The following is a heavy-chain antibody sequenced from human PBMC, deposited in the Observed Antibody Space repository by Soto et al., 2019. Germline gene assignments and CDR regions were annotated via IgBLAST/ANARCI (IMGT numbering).Heavy chain of an antibody. J-gene: IGHJ4*02. Sequence: VQLVQSGAEVKKPESSVKVSCQAPGGTFSTYAISWVRQAPGQGLEWMGGIIPMFGTANYAQRFQDRVTITADESTNTVYMELSSLRSEDTAVYFCASGIQLWLRRINNGYSGWGQGTLVTVSS. D-gene: IGHD5-18*01. CDR2: IIPMFGTA. CDR3: ASGIQLWLRRINNGYSG. V-gene: IGHV1-69*12. CDR1: GGTFSTYA.